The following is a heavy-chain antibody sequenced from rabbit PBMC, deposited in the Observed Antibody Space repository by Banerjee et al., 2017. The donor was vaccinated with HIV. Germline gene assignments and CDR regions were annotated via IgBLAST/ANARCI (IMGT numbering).Heavy chain of an antibody. CDR2: INTDSSGST. Sequence: QEQLVEYGGDLVQPEGSLTLTCKASGLDFSSTYWICWVRQAPGKGLEWIACINTDSSGSTYYASWAKGRFTISKTSSTTVTLQMTSLTAADTATYFCARGENIGYGHGTFYLWGPGTLVTVS. CDR3: ARGENIGYGHGTFYL. V-gene: IGHV1S45*01. CDR1: GLDFSSTYW. J-gene: IGHJ4*01. D-gene: IGHD6-1*01.